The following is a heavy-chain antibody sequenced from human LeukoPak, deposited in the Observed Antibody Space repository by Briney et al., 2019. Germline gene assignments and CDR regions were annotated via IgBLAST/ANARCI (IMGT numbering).Heavy chain of an antibody. D-gene: IGHD3-10*01. J-gene: IGHJ6*02. CDR3: ARGGERFGELSLNYYYGMDV. V-gene: IGHV3-48*03. CDR1: GFTFSSYE. Sequence: GGSLRLSCAASGFTFSSYEMNWVRQAPGKGLEWVSYISSSGSTIYYADSVKGRFTISRDNAKNSLYLQMNSLRAEDTAVYYCARGGERFGELSLNYYYGMDVWGQGTTVTVSS. CDR2: ISSSGSTI.